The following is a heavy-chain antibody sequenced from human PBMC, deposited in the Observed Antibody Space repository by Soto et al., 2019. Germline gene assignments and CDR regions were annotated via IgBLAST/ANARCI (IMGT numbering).Heavy chain of an antibody. CDR1: GFTFSSYA. V-gene: IGHV3-23*01. D-gene: IGHD3-16*01. J-gene: IGHJ6*02. CDR3: AKDSGGLAYYYYYGMDV. Sequence: GGSLRLSCAASGFTFSSYAMSWVRQAPGKGLEWVSAISGSGGSTYYADSVKGRFTISRDNSKNTLYLQMNSLRAEDTAVYYCAKDSGGLAYYYYYGMDVWGQGTTVTVSS. CDR2: ISGSGGST.